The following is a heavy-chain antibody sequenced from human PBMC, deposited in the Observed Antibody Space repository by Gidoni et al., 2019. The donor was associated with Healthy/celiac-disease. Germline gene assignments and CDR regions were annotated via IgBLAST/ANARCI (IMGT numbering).Heavy chain of an antibody. Sequence: QVQLVASGGGLVKPGGSLRLSCAASGFTFSDYYLRWISQAPGKGLEWVSYMSSSSSDTNYADSVKGRFTISRDNAKNSLYLQMNSLRAEDTAVYYCARAQSAYYYDSSGYYWKYYFDYWGQGTLVTVSS. V-gene: IGHV3-11*06. CDR3: ARAQSAYYYDSSGYYWKYYFDY. CDR2: MSSSSSDT. D-gene: IGHD3-22*01. CDR1: GFTFSDYY. J-gene: IGHJ4*02.